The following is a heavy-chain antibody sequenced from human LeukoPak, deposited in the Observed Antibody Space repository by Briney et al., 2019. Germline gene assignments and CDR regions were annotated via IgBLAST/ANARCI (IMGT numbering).Heavy chain of an antibody. CDR3: ARVGSYYDFDY. V-gene: IGHV4-4*02. J-gene: IGHJ4*02. Sequence: PSETLSLTCAVSGGSISSSNWSSWVRQPPGKGLEWIGEIYHSGSTNYNPSLKSRVTISVDTSKNQFSLKLSSVTAADTAVYYCARVGSYYDFDYWGQGTLVTVSS. D-gene: IGHD1-26*01. CDR1: GGSISSSNW. CDR2: IYHSGST.